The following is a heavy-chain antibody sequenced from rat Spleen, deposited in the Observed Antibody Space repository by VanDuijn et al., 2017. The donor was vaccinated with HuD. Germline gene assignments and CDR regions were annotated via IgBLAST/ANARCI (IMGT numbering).Heavy chain of an antibody. Sequence: EVQLVESGGGLVQPGRSLKLSCAASGFTFSDYYMAWVRQAPEKGLQWVASISYEGSGTYYGDSVKGRFSISRDNAKSTLYLQMNSLRSEDTATYYCASLSAPFDYWGQGVMVTVSS. CDR1: GFTFSDYY. CDR3: ASLSAPFDY. D-gene: IGHD3-3*01. V-gene: IGHV5-22*01. J-gene: IGHJ2*01. CDR2: ISYEGSGT.